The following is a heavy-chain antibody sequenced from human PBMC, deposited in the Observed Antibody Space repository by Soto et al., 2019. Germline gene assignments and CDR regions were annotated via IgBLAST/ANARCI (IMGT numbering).Heavy chain of an antibody. D-gene: IGHD3-10*01. Sequence: SETPSLTCAVYGGSFSGYYWSWIRQPPGKGLEWIGEINHSGSTNYNPSLKSRVTISVDTSKNQFSLKLSSVTAADTAVYYCARGKELTVRGDSAFDIWGQGTMVTVSS. CDR2: INHSGST. CDR1: GGSFSGYY. CDR3: ARGKELTVRGDSAFDI. V-gene: IGHV4-34*01. J-gene: IGHJ3*02.